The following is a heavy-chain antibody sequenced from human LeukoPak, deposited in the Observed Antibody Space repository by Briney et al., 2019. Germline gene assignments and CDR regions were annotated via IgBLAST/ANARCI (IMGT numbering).Heavy chain of an antibody. Sequence: SETLSLTCAVSVYSISSGYYWGWIRQPPGKGLDWIGSIYHSGSTYYNPSLKSRVTISVDTSKNQFSLKLSSVTAADTAVYYCARATDGSGSSSHYYYYYYGMDVWGKGTTVTVSS. J-gene: IGHJ6*04. CDR3: ARATDGSGSSSHYYYYYYGMDV. V-gene: IGHV4-38-2*01. CDR2: IYHSGST. CDR1: VYSISSGYY. D-gene: IGHD3-10*01.